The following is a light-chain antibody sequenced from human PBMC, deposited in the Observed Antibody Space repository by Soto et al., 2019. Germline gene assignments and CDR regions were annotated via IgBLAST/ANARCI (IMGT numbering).Light chain of an antibody. V-gene: IGKV3-15*01. CDR1: QSVSRT. CDR3: QQYDSWRYT. Sequence: EIVMTQSPASLSVSPGERATLSCRASQSVSRTLAWYQQKPGQAPRLLIYGASTRATGIPARFSGRGSGTDFTLTISSLQSEDFAVYYCQQYDSWRYTVGQGTKVDSK. J-gene: IGKJ2*01. CDR2: GAS.